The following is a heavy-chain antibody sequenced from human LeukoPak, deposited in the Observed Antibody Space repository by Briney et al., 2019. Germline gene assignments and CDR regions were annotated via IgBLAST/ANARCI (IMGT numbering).Heavy chain of an antibody. V-gene: IGHV4-59*01. D-gene: IGHD2-2*01. J-gene: IGHJ4*02. CDR2: IYYSGST. CDR1: GGSISSYY. CDR3: ARGCSSTSCWVDY. Sequence: SETLSLICTVSGGSISSYYWSWIRQPPGKGLEWIGYIYYSGSTNYNPSLKSRVTISVDTSKNQFSLKLSSVTAADTAVYYCARGCSSTSCWVDYWGQGTLVTVSS.